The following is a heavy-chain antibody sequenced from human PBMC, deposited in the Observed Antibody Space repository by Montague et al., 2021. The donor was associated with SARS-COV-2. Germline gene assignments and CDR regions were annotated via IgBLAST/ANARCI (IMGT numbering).Heavy chain of an antibody. J-gene: IGHJ6*02. Sequence: SLRLSCAASGFTFSSYAMHWVRQAPGKGLEWVAVITNDGTNKYYADSVKGRFTVSRDNSKNTLYLQMNSLRAEDTAVYYCAGTQAIGYCSGGSCYDYYGMDVWGQGTTVTVSS. V-gene: IGHV3-30-3*01. D-gene: IGHD2-15*01. CDR1: GFTFSSYA. CDR3: AGTQAIGYCSGGSCYDYYGMDV. CDR2: ITNDGTNK.